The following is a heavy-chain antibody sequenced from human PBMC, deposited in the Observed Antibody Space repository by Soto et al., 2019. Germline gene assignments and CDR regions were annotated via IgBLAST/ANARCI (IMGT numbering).Heavy chain of an antibody. Sequence: ASVKVSCKASGYTFTSYGISWVRQAPGQGLEWMGWISAYNGNTNYAQKLQGRVTMTTDTSTGTAYMELRSLGSDDTAVYYCARALYYDFWSGYYSSTYYYYGMDVWGQGTTVTVSS. CDR1: GYTFTSYG. V-gene: IGHV1-18*01. J-gene: IGHJ6*02. CDR3: ARALYYDFWSGYYSSTYYYYGMDV. D-gene: IGHD3-3*01. CDR2: ISAYNGNT.